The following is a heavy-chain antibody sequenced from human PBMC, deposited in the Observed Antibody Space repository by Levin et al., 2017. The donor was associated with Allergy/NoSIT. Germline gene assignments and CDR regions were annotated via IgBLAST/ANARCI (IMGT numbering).Heavy chain of an antibody. CDR3: ARTTTVHNWFDP. CDR1: GFSLSTSGMC. Sequence: SGPTLVKPTQTLTLTCTFSGFSLSTSGMCVSWLRQPPGKALEWLARIDWDDDKYYTTSLKTRLTISKDTSKNQVVLTMTNMDPVDTATYYCARTTTVHNWFDPWGQGTLVTVSS. CDR2: IDWDDDK. V-gene: IGHV2-70*11. J-gene: IGHJ5*02. D-gene: IGHD4-11*01.